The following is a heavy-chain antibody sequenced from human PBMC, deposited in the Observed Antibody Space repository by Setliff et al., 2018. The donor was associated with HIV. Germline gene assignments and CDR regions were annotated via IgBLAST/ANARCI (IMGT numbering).Heavy chain of an antibody. CDR3: ARAPGNYYDTSGYHLDF. D-gene: IGHD3-22*01. J-gene: IGHJ4*02. CDR1: GFTVDSKY. CDR2: INWQGGSR. V-gene: IGHV3-20*04. Sequence: GGSLRLSCAASGFTVDSKYMSWVRQAPGKGLEWVSGINWQGGSRTYADSVKGRFIISRDNAKNSLYLQMNGLRAEDTAFYYCARAPGNYYDTSGYHLDFWGQGTLVTVSS.